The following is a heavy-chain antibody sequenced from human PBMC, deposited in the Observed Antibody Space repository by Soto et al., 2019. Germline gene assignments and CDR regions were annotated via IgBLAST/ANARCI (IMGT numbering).Heavy chain of an antibody. CDR2: IIPIFGTA. D-gene: IGHD6-19*01. CDR1: GGTFRSYA. CDR3: ARWVGAVAGTSYYYYGMDV. V-gene: IGHV1-69*01. Sequence: QVQLVQSGAEVKKPGSSVKVSCKASGGTFRSYAISWVRQAPGQGLEWMGGIIPIFGTANYAQKFQGRVTITADESTSTAYLELSSLRSEDTAVYYCARWVGAVAGTSYYYYGMDVWGQGTTVTVSS. J-gene: IGHJ6*02.